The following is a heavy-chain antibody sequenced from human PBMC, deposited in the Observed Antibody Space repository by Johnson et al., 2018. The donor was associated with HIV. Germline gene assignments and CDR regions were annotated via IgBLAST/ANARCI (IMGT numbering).Heavy chain of an antibody. V-gene: IGHV3-13*01. CDR3: ARDRRFGELFPGAFDI. J-gene: IGHJ3*02. CDR1: GFTFSSYD. CDR2: IGTAGDT. Sequence: VQLVESGGGVVQPGGSLRLSCAASGFTFSSYDMHWVRQATGKGLEWVSAIGTAGDTYYPGSVQGRFTISRENAKNSLYLQMNSLRAEDTAVYYCARDRRFGELFPGAFDIWGQGTMVTVSS. D-gene: IGHD3-10*01.